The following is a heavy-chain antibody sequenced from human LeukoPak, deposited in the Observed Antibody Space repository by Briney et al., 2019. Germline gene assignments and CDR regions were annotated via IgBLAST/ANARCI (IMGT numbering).Heavy chain of an antibody. CDR2: IYYSGST. D-gene: IGHD1-26*01. Sequence: PSETLSLTCTVSGGSISSYYWSWIRQPPGKGLEWIGYIYYSGSTNYNPSLKSRVTISVDTSKNQFSLKLSSVTAADTAVYYCARGPSGSYSADFDYWGQGTLVTVSS. J-gene: IGHJ4*02. CDR3: ARGPSGSYSADFDY. V-gene: IGHV4-59*01. CDR1: GGSISSYY.